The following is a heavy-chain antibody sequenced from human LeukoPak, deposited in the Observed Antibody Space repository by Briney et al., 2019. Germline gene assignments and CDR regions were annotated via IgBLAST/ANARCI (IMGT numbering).Heavy chain of an antibody. V-gene: IGHV4-59*01. CDR3: ARSTYSSSSNVDFDY. Sequence: SETLSLTCTVSGGSISSYYWSWLRQPPGKGLEWIGYIYYSGSTNYNPSLKSRVTISVDTSKNQSSLKLSSVTAADTAVYYCARSTYSSSSNVDFDYWGQGTLVTVSS. CDR2: IYYSGST. CDR1: GGSISSYY. J-gene: IGHJ4*02. D-gene: IGHD6-6*01.